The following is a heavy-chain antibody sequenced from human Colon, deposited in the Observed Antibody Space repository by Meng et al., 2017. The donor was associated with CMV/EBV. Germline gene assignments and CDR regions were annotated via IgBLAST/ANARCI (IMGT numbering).Heavy chain of an antibody. CDR3: ARVTSGSYPRYYYYGMDV. CDR1: GYTFTSYD. D-gene: IGHD1-26*01. Sequence: ASVKVSCKASGYTFTSYDINWVRQATGQGLEWMGWMNPNSGNTGYAQKFQGRVTITRNTSISTAYMELSSLRSEDTAVYYCARVTSGSYPRYYYYGMDVRGQGTTVTVSS. CDR2: MNPNSGNT. V-gene: IGHV1-8*03. J-gene: IGHJ6*02.